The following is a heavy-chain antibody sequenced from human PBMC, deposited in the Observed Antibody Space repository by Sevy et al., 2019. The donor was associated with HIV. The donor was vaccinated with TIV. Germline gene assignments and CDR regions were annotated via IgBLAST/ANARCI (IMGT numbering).Heavy chain of an antibody. V-gene: IGHV1-18*01. D-gene: IGHD3-10*01. J-gene: IGHJ6*02. CDR1: GYTFSSYG. CDR2: ISDYNGYT. CDR3: AREGYYYRSGTYRPPNYYGMDV. Sequence: ASVKVSCKASGYTFSSYGISWVRQAPGQGLEWTGWISDYNGYTNDAHKFQGRVTMSTETSTRTAYMELRSLRSDDTAVYFCAREGYYYRSGTYRPPNYYGMDVWSQGTAVTVSS.